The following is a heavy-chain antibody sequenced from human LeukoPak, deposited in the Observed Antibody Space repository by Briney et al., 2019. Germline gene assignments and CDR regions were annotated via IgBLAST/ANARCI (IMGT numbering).Heavy chain of an antibody. Sequence: PGGSLTLSCTASGSSFSTYGIHWIREAPRTGQGRVAIIWYDGVDKFYPDPVEGRFTISRDNSKSTVYLQMNSLRAEDTAVYYCAKGVYTYGSMLLGFDYWGQGTLVTVSS. V-gene: IGHV3-33*06. J-gene: IGHJ4*02. D-gene: IGHD5-18*01. CDR1: GSSFSTYG. CDR2: IWYDGVDK. CDR3: AKGVYTYGSMLLGFDY.